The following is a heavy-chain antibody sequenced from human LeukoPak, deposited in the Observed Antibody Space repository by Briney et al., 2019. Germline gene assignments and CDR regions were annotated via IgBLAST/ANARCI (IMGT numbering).Heavy chain of an antibody. Sequence: SETLSLTCTVSGGSISSYYWSWIRQPPGKGLEWIGYIYYSGSTNYNPPLKSRVTISVDTSKNQFSLKLSSVTAADTAVYYCARDDYGDYDYFQHWGQGTLVTVSS. J-gene: IGHJ1*01. CDR2: IYYSGST. V-gene: IGHV4-59*01. CDR3: ARDDYGDYDYFQH. D-gene: IGHD4-17*01. CDR1: GGSISSYY.